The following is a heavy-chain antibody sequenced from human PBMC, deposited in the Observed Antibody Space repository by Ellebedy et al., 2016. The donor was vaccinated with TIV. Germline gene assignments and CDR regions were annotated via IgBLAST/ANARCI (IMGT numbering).Heavy chain of an antibody. Sequence: GGSLRLSCAASGFTFSSYSMNWVRQAPGKGLEWVSYISSSSIYIYYADSVKGRFTISRDNAKNSLYRQMNSLRAEDTAVYYCASTNGGSYYYYGMDVWGQGTTVTVSS. V-gene: IGHV3-21*04. CDR3: ASTNGGSYYYYGMDV. CDR1: GFTFSSYS. J-gene: IGHJ6*02. CDR2: ISSSSIYI. D-gene: IGHD1-26*01.